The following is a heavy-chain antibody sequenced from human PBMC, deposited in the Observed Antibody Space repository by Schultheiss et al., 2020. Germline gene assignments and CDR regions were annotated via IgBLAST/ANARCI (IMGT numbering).Heavy chain of an antibody. CDR2: IFSNDEK. CDR1: GFSLSTSGVG. J-gene: IGHJ6*02. CDR3: ARIPLAPTAMAYYYYYGMDV. Sequence: SGPTLVKPTQTLTLTCTFSGFSLSTSGVGVGWIRQPPGKALEWLAHIFSNDEKSYSTSLKSRLTITKDTSKNQVVLTMTNMDPVDTATYYCARIPLAPTAMAYYYYYGMDVWGQGTTVTVSS. D-gene: IGHD5-18*01. V-gene: IGHV2-5*01.